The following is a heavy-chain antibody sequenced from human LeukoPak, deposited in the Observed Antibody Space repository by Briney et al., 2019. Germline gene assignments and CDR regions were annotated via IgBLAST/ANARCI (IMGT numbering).Heavy chain of an antibody. CDR1: GGSFSGYY. D-gene: IGHD4-11*01. CDR3: ARGGHSNHDPFDY. Sequence: SETLSLTCAVYGGSFSGYYWSWIRQPPGKGLEWIGEINHSGSTNYNPSLKSRVTISVDTSKNQFSLKLSSVTAADTAVYYCARGGHSNHDPFDYWGQGTLVTVSS. CDR2: INHSGST. J-gene: IGHJ4*02. V-gene: IGHV4-34*01.